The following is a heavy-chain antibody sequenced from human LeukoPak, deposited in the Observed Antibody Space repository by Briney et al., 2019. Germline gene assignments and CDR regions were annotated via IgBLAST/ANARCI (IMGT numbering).Heavy chain of an antibody. CDR1: GFTFSPYA. CDR2: IWYDGSNK. Sequence: PGGSLRLSCAASGFTFSPYAMSWVRQAPGNGLEWVAVIWYDGSNKYYVDYVQGRFTISRDNSKNTLYLQMSSLRAEDTAVYYCARGDYYDSSGYYFPDAFDIWGQGTMVTVSS. CDR3: ARGDYYDSSGYYFPDAFDI. V-gene: IGHV3-33*08. D-gene: IGHD3-22*01. J-gene: IGHJ3*02.